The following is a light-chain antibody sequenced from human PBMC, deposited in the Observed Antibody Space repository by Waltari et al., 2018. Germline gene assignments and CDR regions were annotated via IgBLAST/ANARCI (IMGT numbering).Light chain of an antibody. CDR3: SKYVSLPDT. J-gene: IGKJ1*01. CDR1: QSVSKY. Sequence: GERATLSCRASQSVSKYLAWYQQKPGQAPRLLIYDASTRATGIPDRFSGSGSGTDFSLTISRLEPEDFAVYYCSKYVSLPDTFVQGA. CDR2: DAS. V-gene: IGKV3-20*01.